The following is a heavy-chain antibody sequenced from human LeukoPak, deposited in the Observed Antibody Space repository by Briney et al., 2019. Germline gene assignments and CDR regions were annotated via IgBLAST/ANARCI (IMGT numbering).Heavy chain of an antibody. CDR2: IIPIFGTA. CDR1: GGTFSSYA. CDR3: ARDPKQQLVPWYFVL. V-gene: IGHV1-69*01. D-gene: IGHD6-13*01. Sequence: SVKDSCKASGGTFSSYAFSWVRRAPGQGLEWMGGIIPIFGTANYAQKFQGRVTITADESTSTAYMELSSLRSEDTAVYYCARDPKQQLVPWYFVLWGRGTLVTVSS. J-gene: IGHJ2*01.